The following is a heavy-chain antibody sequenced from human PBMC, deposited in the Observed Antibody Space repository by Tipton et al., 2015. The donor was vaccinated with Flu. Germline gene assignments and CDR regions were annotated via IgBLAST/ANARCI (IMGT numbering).Heavy chain of an antibody. D-gene: IGHD3-10*02. CDR3: ARLSYYDVDLKNFYFDY. J-gene: IGHJ4*02. Sequence: PGLVKPSETLSLTCTVSSGSIRSTNYFCAWIRQPPGKRLELIGSIYPSGTTYYNPSLKSRVTISADTSKSQFSLKLRSVTAADTAVYYCARLSYYDVDLKNFYFDYWGQGALVTVPS. CDR2: IYPSGTT. V-gene: IGHV4-39*01. CDR1: SGSIRSTNYF.